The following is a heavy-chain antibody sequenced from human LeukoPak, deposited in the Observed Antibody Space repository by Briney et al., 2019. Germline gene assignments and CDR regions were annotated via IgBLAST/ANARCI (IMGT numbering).Heavy chain of an antibody. CDR3: ARFSFIGYYYYGMDV. CDR1: GGSISSYY. D-gene: IGHD3-16*02. V-gene: IGHV4-59*01. J-gene: IGHJ6*02. Sequence: PSETLSLTCTVSGGSISSYYWSWIRQPPGKGLEWIGYIYYSGSTNYNPSLKSRVTISVDTSKNQFSLKLSFVTAADTAVYYCARFSFIGYYYYGMDVWGQGTTVTVSS. CDR2: IYYSGST.